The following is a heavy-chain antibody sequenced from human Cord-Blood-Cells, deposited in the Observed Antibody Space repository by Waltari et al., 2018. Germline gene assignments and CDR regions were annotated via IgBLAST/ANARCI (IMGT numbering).Heavy chain of an antibody. J-gene: IGHJ4*02. Sequence: QVQLVQAGAEVKKPGASVKVSCKAAGYTFTSYSMLWWRQAPGQRLEWMGWINAGNGNTKYSQKFQGRVTITRDTSASTAYMELSSLRSEDTAVYYCARSLGYCSSTSCHITLGYWGQGTLVTVSS. CDR1: GYTFTSYS. CDR2: INAGNGNT. CDR3: ARSLGYCSSTSCHITLGY. V-gene: IGHV1-3*01. D-gene: IGHD2-2*02.